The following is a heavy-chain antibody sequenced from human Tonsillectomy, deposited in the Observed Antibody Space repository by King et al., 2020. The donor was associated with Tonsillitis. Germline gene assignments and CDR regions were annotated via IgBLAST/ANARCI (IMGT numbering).Heavy chain of an antibody. Sequence: QLQESGPGLVKPSETLSLTCTVSGGSISSSSYYWGWIRQPPGKGPEWIGSIYYSGSTYYNPSLKSRVTISVDTSKNQFSLKLSSVTAADTAVYYCARLPGIAAAGTPPLFDYWGQGTLVTVSS. D-gene: IGHD6-13*01. V-gene: IGHV4-39*07. CDR1: GGSISSSSYY. CDR2: IYYSGST. J-gene: IGHJ4*02. CDR3: ARLPGIAAAGTPPLFDY.